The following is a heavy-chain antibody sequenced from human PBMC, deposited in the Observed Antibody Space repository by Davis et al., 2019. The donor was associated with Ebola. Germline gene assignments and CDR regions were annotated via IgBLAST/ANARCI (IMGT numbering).Heavy chain of an antibody. D-gene: IGHD3-3*01. V-gene: IGHV1-2*02. Sequence: ASVKVSCKASGYTFTSYYMHWVRQAPGQGLEWMGWINPNSGGTNYAQKFQGRVTMTRDTSISTAYMELSRLRSDDTAVYYCARVSTVDTIFGVVIMHGMDVWGQGTTVTVSS. CDR3: ARVSTVDTIFGVVIMHGMDV. CDR1: GYTFTSYY. J-gene: IGHJ6*02. CDR2: INPNSGGT.